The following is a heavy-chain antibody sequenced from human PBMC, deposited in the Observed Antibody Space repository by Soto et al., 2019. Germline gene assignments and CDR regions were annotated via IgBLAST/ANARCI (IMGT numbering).Heavy chain of an antibody. CDR1: GGSISSDDYY. Sequence: SETLFLTCTVSGGSISSDDYYWSWIRQAPGRGLEWIGYIHSSGSIYYNPSLKSRATMSIDTAGNQFSLKVSSVTVADTAVYYCARDLDGLHDDTSGPFPRPGWGQGTLVTVSS. D-gene: IGHD3-22*01. V-gene: IGHV4-30-4*01. J-gene: IGHJ1*01. CDR3: ARDLDGLHDDTSGPFPRPG. CDR2: IHSSGSI.